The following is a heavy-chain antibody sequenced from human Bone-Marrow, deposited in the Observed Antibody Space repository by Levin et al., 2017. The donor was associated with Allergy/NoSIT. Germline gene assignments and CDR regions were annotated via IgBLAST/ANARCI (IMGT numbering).Heavy chain of an antibody. CDR2: VNHSGSA. CDR3: ARYSSSWAKYFQH. CDR1: GGSLRGSL. D-gene: IGHD6-13*01. J-gene: IGHJ1*01. V-gene: IGHV4-34*01. Sequence: SQTLSLTCAVSGGSLRGSLWSWIRQSPGKGLEWIGEVNHSGSATYNPSLRSRVTISVDTSKNQFSLQLTSVTAADSAVYFCARYSSSWAKYFQHWGQGIPVAVPS.